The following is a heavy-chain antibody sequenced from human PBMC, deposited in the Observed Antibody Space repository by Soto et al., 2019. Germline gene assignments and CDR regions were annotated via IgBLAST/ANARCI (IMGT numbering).Heavy chain of an antibody. Sequence: QVRLVQSGAEVKKPGSSVQVSCKASGRTFTSYSFIWVRQAAGQGLEWLGSVIPSIESPNYAQKFQDRVTISADESTRTALLALSTLGSYGTAVYGCARGSGGWSNRGFCDSWGQGTLVTVSS. V-gene: IGHV1-69*18. CDR3: ARGSGGWSNRGFCDS. CDR1: GRTFTSYS. D-gene: IGHD2-15*01. CDR2: VIPSIESP. J-gene: IGHJ4*02.